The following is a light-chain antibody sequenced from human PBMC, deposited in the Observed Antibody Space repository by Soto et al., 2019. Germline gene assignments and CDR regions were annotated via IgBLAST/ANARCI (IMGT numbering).Light chain of an antibody. J-gene: IGKJ4*01. Sequence: DIQMTQSPSTLSASVGDRVTITCRDSQSISSWLAWYQQRPGRAPEVLIYDASRKESGVQSRFSGGGSGTKFTFTICSLQPDDFATYYCQQYNSYPVTFGGGTKVDIK. CDR1: QSISSW. V-gene: IGKV1-5*01. CDR2: DAS. CDR3: QQYNSYPVT.